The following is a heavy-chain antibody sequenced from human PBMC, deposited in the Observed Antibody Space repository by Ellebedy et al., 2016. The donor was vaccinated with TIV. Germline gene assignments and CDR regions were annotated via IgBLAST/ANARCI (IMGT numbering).Heavy chain of an antibody. J-gene: IGHJ4*02. D-gene: IGHD3-3*01. Sequence: ASVKVSXXVSGYTLTELSMHWVRQAPGKGLEWMGGFDPEDGETIYAQKFQGRVTMTTDTSTSTAYMELRSLRSDDTAVYYCAKDRSYYDFWHPADYWGQGTLVTVSS. CDR1: GYTLTELS. CDR2: FDPEDGET. V-gene: IGHV1-24*01. CDR3: AKDRSYYDFWHPADY.